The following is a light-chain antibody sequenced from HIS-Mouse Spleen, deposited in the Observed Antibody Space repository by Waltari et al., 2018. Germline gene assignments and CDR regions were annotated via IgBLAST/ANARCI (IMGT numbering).Light chain of an antibody. CDR2: DVS. CDR1: SRAVGGYTY. V-gene: IGLV2-11*01. Sequence: QSALTQPRSVSGSPGQSVTIPCTGTSRAVGGYTYVSWYQQHPGQAPKLMIYDVSKRPSGVPDRFSGSKSGNTASLTISGLQAEDEADYYCCSYAGSYTVFGGGTKLTVL. CDR3: CSYAGSYTV. J-gene: IGLJ2*01.